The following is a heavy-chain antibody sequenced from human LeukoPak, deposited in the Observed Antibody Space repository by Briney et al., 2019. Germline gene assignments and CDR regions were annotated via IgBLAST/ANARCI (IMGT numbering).Heavy chain of an antibody. CDR2: INPGGGSI. J-gene: IGHJ4*02. CDR3: ASTSIIRGYDHDQYY. Sequence: PGGSLRLSCAASGFTFSSYWMHWVRQVPGKGLVWVARINPGGGSITYADSVKGRFTISRDTSKNTLYLQMNSLRAEDTAVYYCASTSIIRGYDHDQYYWGQGTLVTVSS. CDR1: GFTFSSYW. V-gene: IGHV3-74*01. D-gene: IGHD5-12*01.